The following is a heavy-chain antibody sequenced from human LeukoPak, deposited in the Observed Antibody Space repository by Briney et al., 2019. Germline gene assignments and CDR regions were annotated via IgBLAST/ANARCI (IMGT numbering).Heavy chain of an antibody. Sequence: GGSLRLSCSASGLTFSLYSMHWVRQAPGKGLEYVSGISTNGGSTYYADSVKGRFTISRDNSKNTLYLQMSTLRAEDTSVYYCVTELGIGGFDIWGQGTMVTVSS. CDR2: ISTNGGST. CDR1: GLTFSLYS. D-gene: IGHD7-27*01. V-gene: IGHV3-64D*06. CDR3: VTELGIGGFDI. J-gene: IGHJ3*02.